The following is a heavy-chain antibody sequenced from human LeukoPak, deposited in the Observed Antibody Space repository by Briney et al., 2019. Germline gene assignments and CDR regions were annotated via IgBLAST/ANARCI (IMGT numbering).Heavy chain of an antibody. Sequence: GGSLRLSCAASGFTFSDYYMSWIRQAPGKGLEWVSYISSSGSTIYYADSVKGRFTISRDNAKNSLYLQMNSLRAEDTAVYYCARAAADHYYDSSGYSPWGQGTLVTVSS. CDR2: ISSSGSTI. V-gene: IGHV3-11*01. CDR3: ARAAADHYYDSSGYSP. J-gene: IGHJ5*02. CDR1: GFTFSDYY. D-gene: IGHD3-22*01.